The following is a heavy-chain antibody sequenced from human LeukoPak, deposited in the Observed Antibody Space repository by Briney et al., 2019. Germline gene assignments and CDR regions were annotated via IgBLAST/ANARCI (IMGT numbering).Heavy chain of an antibody. Sequence: LRLSCAASGFTFSSYAMYWVRQAPGKGPEWLAVISYDGGITHYADSVKDRFTISRDNSKNTLFLQLNSLRGDDTAVYYCARDTTYYYDGGSSGPHYFDYWGQGTLVTVSS. V-gene: IGHV3-30*01. D-gene: IGHD3-10*01. CDR2: ISYDGGIT. J-gene: IGHJ4*02. CDR1: GFTFSSYA. CDR3: ARDTTYYYDGGSSGPHYFDY.